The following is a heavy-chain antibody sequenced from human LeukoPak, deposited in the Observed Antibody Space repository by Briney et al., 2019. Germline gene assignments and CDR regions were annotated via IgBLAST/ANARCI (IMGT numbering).Heavy chain of an antibody. V-gene: IGHV3-7*03. J-gene: IGHJ5*02. D-gene: IGHD2-2*01. CDR3: ARGGKYQLLIEALTNWFDP. CDR1: GFTFSSYW. Sequence: GGSLRLSCAASGFTFSSYWMSWVRQAPGKGLEWVANIKQDGSEKYYVDSVKGRFTISRDNAKNSLYLQMNSLRAEDTAVYYCARGGKYQLLIEALTNWFDPWGQGTLVTVSS. CDR2: IKQDGSEK.